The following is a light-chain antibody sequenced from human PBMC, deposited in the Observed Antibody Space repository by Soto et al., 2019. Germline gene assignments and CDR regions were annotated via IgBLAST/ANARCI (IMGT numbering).Light chain of an antibody. CDR2: GAY. CDR3: QQYYNWPPYT. Sequence: EIVMTQSPATLSVSPGERATLSCRASQSVSSNLAWYQQKPGQAPRLLIYGAYTRATGIPARFSGSGSGTGFTLTISSLQSEDFAVYYCQQYYNWPPYTFGQGTKLEIK. V-gene: IGKV3-15*01. CDR1: QSVSSN. J-gene: IGKJ2*01.